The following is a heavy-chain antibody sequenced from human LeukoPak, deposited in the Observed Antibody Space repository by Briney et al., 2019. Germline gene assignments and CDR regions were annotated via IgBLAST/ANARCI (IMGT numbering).Heavy chain of an antibody. D-gene: IGHD2-2*01. CDR3: ARILSVVVVPAADPYYYYMDV. V-gene: IGHV1-18*01. Sequence: ASVRVSCKTSGYTFTTYGISWVRQAPGQGLEWMGWISAYNGKTNYAQKFQGRVTMTTDTSTTTAFMELRSLRSEDTAVYYCARILSVVVVPAADPYYYYMDVWGKGTTVTVSS. CDR2: ISAYNGKT. CDR1: GYTFTTYG. J-gene: IGHJ6*03.